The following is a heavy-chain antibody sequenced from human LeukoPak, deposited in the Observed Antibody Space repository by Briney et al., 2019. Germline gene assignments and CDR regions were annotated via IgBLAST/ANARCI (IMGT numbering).Heavy chain of an antibody. V-gene: IGHV4-34*01. J-gene: IGHJ4*02. CDR1: GGSFSGYY. D-gene: IGHD3-22*01. CDR2: INHSGST. CDR3: ARARKYYYDSSGHLNDY. Sequence: SETLSLTCAVYGGSFSGYYWSWIRQPPGKGLEWIGEINHSGSTNYNPSLKSRVTISVDTSKNQFSLKLSSVTAADTAVYYCARARKYYYDSSGHLNDYWGQGTLVTVSS.